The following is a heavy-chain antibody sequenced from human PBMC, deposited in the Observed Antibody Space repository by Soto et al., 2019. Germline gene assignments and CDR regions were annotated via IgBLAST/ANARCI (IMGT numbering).Heavy chain of an antibody. D-gene: IGHD6-19*01. CDR1: GGSFSGYY. J-gene: IGHJ6*02. V-gene: IGHV4-34*01. CDR2: INHSGST. CDR3: AREKISGAVAVGYYGMDV. Sequence: PSETLSLTCAVYGGSFSGYYWSWIRQPPGKGLEWIGEINHSGSTNYNPSLKSRVTISVDTSKNQFSLKLSSVTAADTAVYYCAREKISGAVAVGYYGMDVWGQGTTVTVSS.